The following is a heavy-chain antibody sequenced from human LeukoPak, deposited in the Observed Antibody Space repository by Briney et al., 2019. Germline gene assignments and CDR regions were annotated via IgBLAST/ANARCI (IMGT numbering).Heavy chain of an antibody. CDR1: GFTFDDYA. Sequence: GGSLRLSCAASGFTFDDYAMHWVRQAPGKGLEWVSGISWNSGSIGYADSVKGRFTISRDNAKNSLYLQMNSLRAEDTALYYCAKDRGVEQQGDAFDIWGQGTMVTVSS. V-gene: IGHV3-9*01. CDR3: AKDRGVEQQGDAFDI. D-gene: IGHD6-13*01. J-gene: IGHJ3*02. CDR2: ISWNSGSI.